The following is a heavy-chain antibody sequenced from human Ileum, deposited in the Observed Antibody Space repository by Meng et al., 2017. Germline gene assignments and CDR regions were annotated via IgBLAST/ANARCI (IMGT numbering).Heavy chain of an antibody. J-gene: IGHJ5*02. CDR1: CGSDSSVFFY. V-gene: IGHV4-61*01. CDR3: ARDSGWFDR. Sequence: SCPAREKPSDTLSLTFTVSCGSDSSVFFYLSLLVPPPGNGLEWIGYTYYRDRINYVPSLKSRVTISVDTSKNQFSLNLSSVPAADRAVYYCARDSGWFDRWGQGTLVTVSS. CDR2: TYYRDRI.